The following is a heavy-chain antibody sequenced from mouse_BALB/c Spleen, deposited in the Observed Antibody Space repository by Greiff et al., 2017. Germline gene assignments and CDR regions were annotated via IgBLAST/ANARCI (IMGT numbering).Heavy chain of an antibody. CDR3: ARYYRYDYFDY. CDR1: GYTFTDYA. J-gene: IGHJ2*01. V-gene: IGHV1S137*01. D-gene: IGHD2-14*01. CDR2: ISTYYGDA. Sequence: VQLQQSGAELVRPGVSVKISCKGSGYTFTDYAMHWVKQSPAKSLEWIGVISTYYGDASYNQKFKGKATMTVDKSSSTAYMELARLTSEDSAIYYCARYYRYDYFDYWGQGTTLTVSA.